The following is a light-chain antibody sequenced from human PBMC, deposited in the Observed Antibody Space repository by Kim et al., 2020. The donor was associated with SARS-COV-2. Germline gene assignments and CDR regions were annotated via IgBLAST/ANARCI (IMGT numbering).Light chain of an antibody. V-gene: IGLV3-19*01. CDR3: NSRDSHDHVV. CDR2: GKN. CDR1: SLRSYY. Sequence: SSELTQDPAVSVALGQTVRITCQGDSLRSYYATWYQQKPGQAPIVVIYGKNNRPSGIPDRFSGSSSGNTASLTLTGTPAGDEADYYCNSRDSHDHVVFGG. J-gene: IGLJ2*01.